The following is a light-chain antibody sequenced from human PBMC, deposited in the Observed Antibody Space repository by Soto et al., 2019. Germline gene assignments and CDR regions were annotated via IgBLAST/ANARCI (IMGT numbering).Light chain of an antibody. Sequence: QSVLTQPPSVSGAPGQRGTISCTGSSSNIGAGYDVHWYQQLPGTAPKLLIYVNNNRPSGVPDRFSGSKSGTSASLAITGLQAEDEADYYCQSHDSSLSGYVFGTGTKVTVL. J-gene: IGLJ1*01. CDR3: QSHDSSLSGYV. V-gene: IGLV1-40*01. CDR1: SSNIGAGYD. CDR2: VNN.